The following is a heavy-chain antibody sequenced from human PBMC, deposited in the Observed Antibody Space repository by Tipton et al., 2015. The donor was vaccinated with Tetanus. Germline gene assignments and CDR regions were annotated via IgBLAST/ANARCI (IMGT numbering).Heavy chain of an antibody. D-gene: IGHD2-15*01. CDR2: IPFDGRNE. CDR1: GFRFSYSG. J-gene: IGHJ4*02. CDR3: AKEFQRARIRFFDS. V-gene: IGHV3-30*18. Sequence: RSLRLSCAASGFRFSYSGMHWVRQAPGKGLEWVAVIPFDGRNERYADSVKGRFTISRDNSKNTLYLQMNSLRPEDTAVYYCAKEFQRARIRFFDSWGQGTQVTASS.